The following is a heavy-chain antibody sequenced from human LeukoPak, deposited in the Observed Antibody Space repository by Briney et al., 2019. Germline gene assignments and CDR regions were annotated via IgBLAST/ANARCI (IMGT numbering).Heavy chain of an antibody. CDR3: ARDQPAIKYHYYYYMDV. J-gene: IGHJ6*03. CDR1: GITFSNDN. Sequence: AGGSLRLSCVVSGITFSNDNINWVRQAPGKGLEWVSSISSSSSFINYADSVKGRFTISRDHAKNSVYLQMNSLRAEDTAVYYCARDQPAIKYHYYYYMDVWGKGTTVTVSS. CDR2: ISSSSSFI. V-gene: IGHV3-21*01. D-gene: IGHD2-2*02.